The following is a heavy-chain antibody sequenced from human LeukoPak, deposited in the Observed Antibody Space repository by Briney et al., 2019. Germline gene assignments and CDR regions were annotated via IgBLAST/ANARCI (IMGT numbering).Heavy chain of an antibody. CDR3: ARDHGSGDSSGYYANRFDP. J-gene: IGHJ5*02. CDR2: IYSGGST. V-gene: IGHV3-53*01. Sequence: PGGSLRLSCAASGFTVSSNYMSWVRQAPGKGLEWVSVIYSGGSTYYADSVKGRFTISRDNSKNTLHLQMNSLRAEDTAVYYCARDHGSGDSSGYYANRFDPWGQGTLVTVSS. D-gene: IGHD3-22*01. CDR1: GFTVSSNY.